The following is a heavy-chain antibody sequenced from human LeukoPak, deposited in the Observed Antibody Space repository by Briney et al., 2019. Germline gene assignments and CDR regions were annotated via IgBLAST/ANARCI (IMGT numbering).Heavy chain of an antibody. J-gene: IGHJ6*02. CDR1: GFTFSTNR. Sequence: GGSLRLSCAALGFTFSTNRMDWFRQAPGKGLEWVSCISSSSTYIYYADSMKGRFTISRDNAKNSLYLQMNSLRVEDTAVYYCETAVVSGTCYSVMDVWGQGTTVTVSS. CDR3: ETAVVSGTCYSVMDV. D-gene: IGHD6-19*01. V-gene: IGHV3-21*01. CDR2: ISSSSTYI.